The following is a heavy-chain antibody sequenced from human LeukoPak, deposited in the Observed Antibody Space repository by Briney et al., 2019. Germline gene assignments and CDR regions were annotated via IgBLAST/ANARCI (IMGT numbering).Heavy chain of an antibody. CDR3: ARMSYGDINY. CDR2: IKQDGSET. Sequence: PGGSLRLSCAASGFSFRSYWMTWVRQAPGKGLEWVASIKQDGSETHYVASVKGRFTISRDDAKNSLYLQMNSLKDDDTAVYYCARMSYGDINYWGQGTLVSVSS. D-gene: IGHD4-17*01. J-gene: IGHJ4*02. V-gene: IGHV3-7*01. CDR1: GFSFRSYW.